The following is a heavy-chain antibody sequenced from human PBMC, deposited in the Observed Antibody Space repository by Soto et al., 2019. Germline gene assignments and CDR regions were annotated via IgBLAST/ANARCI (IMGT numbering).Heavy chain of an antibody. D-gene: IGHD3-22*01. Sequence: SEPLSLTSTVAGGTISSYYWHWIRQAPGKPLEWIGYVHYSGNTDYNPSLRSRVTISVDTSKNQLSLKLTSMTAADTAVYYCARDRPDSSGQCFDYWGPGTLVTVSS. CDR2: VHYSGNT. CDR3: ARDRPDSSGQCFDY. CDR1: GGTISSYY. J-gene: IGHJ4*02. V-gene: IGHV4-59*01.